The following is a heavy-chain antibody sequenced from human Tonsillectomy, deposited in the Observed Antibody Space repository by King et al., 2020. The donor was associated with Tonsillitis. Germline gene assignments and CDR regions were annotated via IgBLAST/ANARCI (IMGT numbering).Heavy chain of an antibody. V-gene: IGHV3-9*01. J-gene: IGHJ4*02. D-gene: IGHD1-26*01. CDR3: AKAEDRSFHPPPGC. Sequence: VQLVESGGGLVQPGRSLRLSCAASGFTFDDYAMHWVRQAPGKGLEWVSTISWNSGYIAYADSVRGRFTISRDNAKNSLFLQMNSLRTEDTAFYYCAKAEDRSFHPPPGCGGQGTPVTVSS. CDR2: ISWNSGYI. CDR1: GFTFDDYA.